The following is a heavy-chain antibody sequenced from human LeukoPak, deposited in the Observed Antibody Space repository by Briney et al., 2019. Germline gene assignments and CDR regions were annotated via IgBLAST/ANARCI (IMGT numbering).Heavy chain of an antibody. CDR1: GFTFSNYAM. J-gene: IGHJ4*02. CDR2: IYHSGST. D-gene: IGHD1-1*01. Sequence: PGGSLRLSCAASGFTFSNYAMSWVRQAPGKGLEWIGEIYHSGSTNYNPSLKSRVTISVDKSKNQFSLKLTSVTAADTAVYYCARIGNCYFDYWGQGTLVTVSS. CDR3: ARIGNCYFDY. V-gene: IGHV4-4*02.